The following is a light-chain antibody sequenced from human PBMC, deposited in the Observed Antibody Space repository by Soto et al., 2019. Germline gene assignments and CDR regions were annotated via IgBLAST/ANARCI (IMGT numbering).Light chain of an antibody. Sequence: EILLTQSPSTLSLSPGEGVTLSCRASQSVTVNSLAWYRQKPGQAPRLLIYAASTRAAAVPDRFTGSGSGTDFALTIRRLEPEDFGVYYCQQYGDSPLTSGPGTKVDIK. CDR2: AAS. J-gene: IGKJ3*01. V-gene: IGKV3-20*01. CDR3: QQYGDSPLT. CDR1: QSVTVNS.